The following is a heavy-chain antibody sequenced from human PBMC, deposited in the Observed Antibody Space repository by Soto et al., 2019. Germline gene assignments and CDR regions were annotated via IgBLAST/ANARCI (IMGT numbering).Heavy chain of an antibody. Sequence: ASVKVSCKASGYTFTSYGISWVRQAPGQGLEWMGWISAYNGNTNYAQKLQGRVTMTTDTSTSTAYMELRSLRSDDTAVDYCAGERLMVSVRGGDVDYWGQGTLVTVSS. V-gene: IGHV1-18*01. J-gene: IGHJ4*02. CDR1: GYTFTSYG. CDR2: ISAYNGNT. CDR3: AGERLMVSVRGGDVDY. D-gene: IGHD2-8*01.